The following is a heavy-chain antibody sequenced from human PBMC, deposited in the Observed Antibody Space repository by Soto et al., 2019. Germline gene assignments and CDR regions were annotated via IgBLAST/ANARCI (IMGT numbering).Heavy chain of an antibody. J-gene: IGHJ4*02. CDR3: ARDLDLGIAVAGTEHY. Sequence: QVQLVQSGAEVKKPGASAKVSCKASGYTFTSYGISWVRQAPGQGLEWMGWISAYNGNTNYAQKLQGRVTMTTDTSTSTAYMELRSLRSDDTAVYYCARDLDLGIAVAGTEHYWGQGTLVIVSS. D-gene: IGHD6-19*01. CDR2: ISAYNGNT. V-gene: IGHV1-18*01. CDR1: GYTFTSYG.